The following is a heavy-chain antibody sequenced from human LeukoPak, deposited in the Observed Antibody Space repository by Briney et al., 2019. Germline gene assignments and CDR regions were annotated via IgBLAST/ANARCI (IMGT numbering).Heavy chain of an antibody. CDR3: ARDGDAASPAIAGAFDL. D-gene: IGHD2-21*02. Sequence: SEALSLTCTVSGVSISSGNFYWGWTRQSAGKGLEWIGHVYSTGNTKYNPSLKRRVTISADTSKNQISLRLRSVTAADTAMFYCARDGDAASPAIAGAFDLWGRGTMVTVSS. CDR2: VYSTGNT. V-gene: IGHV4-61*09. CDR1: GVSISSGNFY. J-gene: IGHJ3*01.